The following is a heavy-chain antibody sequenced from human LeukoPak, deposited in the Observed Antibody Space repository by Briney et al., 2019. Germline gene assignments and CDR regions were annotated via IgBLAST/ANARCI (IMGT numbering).Heavy chain of an antibody. Sequence: PGGSLRLSCAASGFTFSSYWMSWVRQAPGKGLEWVANIKQDGSEKYYLDSVKGRFTISRDNAKNSLYLQMNSLRAEDTAVYYCARDLDYRGATQDYWGQGTLVTVSS. CDR1: GFTFSSYW. V-gene: IGHV3-7*01. CDR2: IKQDGSEK. J-gene: IGHJ4*02. CDR3: ARDLDYRGATQDY. D-gene: IGHD1-26*01.